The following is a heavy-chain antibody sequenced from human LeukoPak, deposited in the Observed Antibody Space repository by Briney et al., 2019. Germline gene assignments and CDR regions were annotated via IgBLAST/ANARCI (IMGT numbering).Heavy chain of an antibody. V-gene: IGHV3-23*01. CDR1: GFTFSSDS. CDR3: AKDSFSTM. Sequence: GSLRLSCAASGFTFSSDSMTWVHQAPGKGLEWVSTISNSAVSTFYADPVKGRFSISRDNSKNTLYLHMSSLSAEDTAMYYCAKDSFSTMWGPGTLVTVSS. J-gene: IGHJ4*02. CDR2: ISNSAVST. D-gene: IGHD2/OR15-2a*01.